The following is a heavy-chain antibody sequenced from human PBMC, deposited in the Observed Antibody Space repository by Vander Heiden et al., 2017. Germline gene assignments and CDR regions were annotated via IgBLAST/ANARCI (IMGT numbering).Heavy chain of an antibody. J-gene: IGHJ4*02. Sequence: EEQLVESGGGLIQPGGSLRLSCAASGFTISSNYMSWVRQAPGKGLEWVSVIYSDGNTYYTDSVRGRFTISRDNSKNTLYLQMNSLRAEDTAVYYCARGDTFDYWGQGTLVTVSS. D-gene: IGHD2-21*02. CDR3: ARGDTFDY. CDR1: GFTISSNY. CDR2: IYSDGNT. V-gene: IGHV3-53*01.